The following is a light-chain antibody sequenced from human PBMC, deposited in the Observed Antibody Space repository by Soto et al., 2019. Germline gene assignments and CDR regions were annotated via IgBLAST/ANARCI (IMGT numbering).Light chain of an antibody. CDR2: GAS. Sequence: EIGLTQSPGTLSLSPGERATLSCRAIQSVSSSYLAWYQQKPGQAPRLLIYGASSRATGIPDRFSGSGSGTDFTLTISSLEPEDFAVYYCQQRSNWPPLTFGQGTRLEIK. CDR1: QSVSSSY. V-gene: IGKV3D-20*02. CDR3: QQRSNWPPLT. J-gene: IGKJ5*01.